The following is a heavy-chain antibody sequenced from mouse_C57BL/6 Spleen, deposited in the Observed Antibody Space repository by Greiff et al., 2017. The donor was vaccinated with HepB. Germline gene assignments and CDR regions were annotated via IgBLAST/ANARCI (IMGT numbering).Heavy chain of an antibody. Sequence: QVQLQQSGAELVKPGASVKLSCKASGYTFTSYWMHWVKQRPGRGLGWIGRIDPNSGGTKYNEKFKSKATLTVDKPTSTAYMPLSSLTSDDSAVYYCAREGGYDSFDYWGQGTTLTVSS. V-gene: IGHV1-72*01. J-gene: IGHJ2*01. CDR2: IDPNSGGT. CDR3: AREGGYDSFDY. CDR1: GYTFTSYW. D-gene: IGHD2-2*01.